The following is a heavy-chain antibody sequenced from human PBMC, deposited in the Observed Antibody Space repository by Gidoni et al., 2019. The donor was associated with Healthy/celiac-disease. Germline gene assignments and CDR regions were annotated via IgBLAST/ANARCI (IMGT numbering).Heavy chain of an antibody. D-gene: IGHD3-16*02. CDR2: IYYSGST. Sequence: QLQLQESGPGLVKPSETLSLTCTVSGGSISSSSYYWGWIRQPPGKGLEWIGSIYYSGSTYYNPSLKSRVTISVDTSKNQFSLKLSSVTAADTAVYYCAHRRYSTPWVGAFDIWGQGTMVTVSS. V-gene: IGHV4-39*01. CDR3: AHRRYSTPWVGAFDI. J-gene: IGHJ3*02. CDR1: GGSISSSSYY.